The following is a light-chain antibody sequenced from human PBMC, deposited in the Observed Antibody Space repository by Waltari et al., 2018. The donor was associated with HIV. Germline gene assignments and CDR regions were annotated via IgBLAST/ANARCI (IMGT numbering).Light chain of an antibody. CDR2: SNN. J-gene: IGLJ3*02. V-gene: IGLV1-47*01. Sequence: QSVLTQAPSASGTPGQRVTLSCSGTGSNVGVNFVSWYQQLPGMAPKLLSYSNNERPSRVPDRFSGSKSGTSASLAIRGLRSEDEAVYFCAAWDDSVSGWAFGEGTKVTVL. CDR1: GSNVGVNF. CDR3: AAWDDSVSGWA.